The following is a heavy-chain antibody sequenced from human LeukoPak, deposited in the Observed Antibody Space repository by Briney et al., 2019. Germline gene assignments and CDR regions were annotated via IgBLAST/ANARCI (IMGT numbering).Heavy chain of an antibody. CDR3: ARVAESYFDY. V-gene: IGHV1-69*06. Sequence: SVKVSCKASGGTFSTYAISWVRQAPGQGLEWMGGIIPIFGTANYAQKFQGRVTITADKSTSTAYMELSSLRSEDTAVYYCARVAESYFDYWGQGTLVTVSS. CDR2: IIPIFGTA. J-gene: IGHJ4*02. CDR1: GGTFSTYA.